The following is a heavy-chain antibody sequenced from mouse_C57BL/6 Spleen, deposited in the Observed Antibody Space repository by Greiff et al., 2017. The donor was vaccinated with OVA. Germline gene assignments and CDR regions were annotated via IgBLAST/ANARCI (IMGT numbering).Heavy chain of an antibody. V-gene: IGHV1-61*01. CDR3: ARGVYDPFAY. CDR2: IYPSDSET. J-gene: IGHJ3*01. Sequence: QVQLQQPGAELVRPGSSVKLSCKASGYTFTSYWMDWVKQRPGQGLEWIGNIYPSDSETHYNQKFKDKATLTVDKSSSTAYMQLSSLTSEDSAVYYCARGVYDPFAYWGQVTLVTVSA. CDR1: GYTFTSYW. D-gene: IGHD2-3*01.